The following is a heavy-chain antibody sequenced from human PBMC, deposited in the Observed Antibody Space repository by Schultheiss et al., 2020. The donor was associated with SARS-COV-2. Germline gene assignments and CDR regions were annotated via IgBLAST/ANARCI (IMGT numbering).Heavy chain of an antibody. V-gene: IGHV4-59*08. J-gene: IGHJ3*02. CDR2: IYYSGST. Sequence: SETLSLTCTVSGGSISSYYWSWIRQPPGKGLEWIGYIYYSGSTYYNPSLKSRLSISVDTSKNQFSLKLSSVTAADTAVYYCARGWIVVVPAATRHDAFDIWGQGTMVTVSS. CDR3: ARGWIVVVPAATRHDAFDI. D-gene: IGHD2-2*01. CDR1: GGSISSYY.